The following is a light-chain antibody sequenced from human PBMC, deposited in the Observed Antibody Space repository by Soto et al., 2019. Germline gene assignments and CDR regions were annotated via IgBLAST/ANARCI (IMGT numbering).Light chain of an antibody. CDR3: QSYDNSRNTIG. CDR1: SSNIGAGFD. CDR2: GNT. Sequence: QSVLTQPPSVSGAPGQRVAISCTGTSSNIGAGFDVHWYQQIPGTAPKLLIFGNTNRPSGVPERFSGARSGASASLAISEPQADDEAIDDCQSYDNSRNTIGFGGGTKDTV. J-gene: IGLJ2*01. V-gene: IGLV1-40*01.